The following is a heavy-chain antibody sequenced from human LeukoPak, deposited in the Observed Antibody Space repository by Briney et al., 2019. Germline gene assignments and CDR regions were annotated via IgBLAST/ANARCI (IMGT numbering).Heavy chain of an antibody. CDR2: INPNSGGT. Sequence: ASVKVSCKASGYTFTGYYMHWVRQAPGQGLEWMGWINPNSGGTNYAQKFQGRVTMTRDTSISTAYMELSRLRSDDTAVYYCARDRVVVPAAPPPRGWFDPWGQGTLVTVSS. CDR1: GYTFTGYY. CDR3: ARDRVVVPAAPPPRGWFDP. D-gene: IGHD2-2*01. V-gene: IGHV1-2*02. J-gene: IGHJ5*02.